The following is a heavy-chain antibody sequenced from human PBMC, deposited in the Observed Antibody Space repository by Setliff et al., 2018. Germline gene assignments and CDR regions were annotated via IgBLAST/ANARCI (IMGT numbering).Heavy chain of an antibody. CDR1: SGSIGSHY. D-gene: IGHD4-17*01. V-gene: IGHV4-59*11. CDR3: ARAPPSVPYGDYGPRQYFDL. CDR2: VFHTGST. J-gene: IGHJ2*01. Sequence: TLSLTCSVSSGSIGSHYWNWMRQPPGRGLEWIGHVFHTGSTKYNPSLRSRVTISVDTSENYFSLRLTSVTAADTAVYYCARAPPSVPYGDYGPRQYFDLWGRGSLVTSPQ.